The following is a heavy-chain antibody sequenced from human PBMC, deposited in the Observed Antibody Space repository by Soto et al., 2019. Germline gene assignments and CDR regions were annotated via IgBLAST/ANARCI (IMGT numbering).Heavy chain of an antibody. D-gene: IGHD6-19*01. CDR2: ISGSSRYI. CDR3: ATVTRSGWD. Sequence: EVQLVESGGGLVKPGGSLRVSCAASGFTFSSYSMNWVRQAPGKGLEWVSSISGSSRYIYYADAVKGRFTISRDNAKNSLYVQMNSLRVEDTAVYYCATVTRSGWDWGQGTLVTVSS. CDR1: GFTFSSYS. V-gene: IGHV3-21*01. J-gene: IGHJ4*02.